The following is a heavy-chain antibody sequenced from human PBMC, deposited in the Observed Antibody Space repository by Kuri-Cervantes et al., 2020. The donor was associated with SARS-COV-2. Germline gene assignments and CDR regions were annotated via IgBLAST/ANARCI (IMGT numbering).Heavy chain of an antibody. CDR1: GFTFSSYW. CDR3: ARVSGSGGYDLEIFDY. J-gene: IGHJ4*02. CDR2: IKSDGSEK. V-gene: IGHV3-7*03. Sequence: GESLKISCAASGFTFSSYWMSWVRQAPGKGLEWVANIKSDGSEKYYVDFVKGRFTISRDNAENSLYLQMNSLRAEDTAVYYCARVSGSGGYDLEIFDYWGQGTLVPSPQ. D-gene: IGHD5-12*01.